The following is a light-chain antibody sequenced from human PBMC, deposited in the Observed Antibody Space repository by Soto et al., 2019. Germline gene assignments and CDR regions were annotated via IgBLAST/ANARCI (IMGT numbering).Light chain of an antibody. Sequence: QSVLTQPLSASGTPGQRVTISCSGSSSNIETNDIYWHQQLPGSAPKLLIYSNDQRPSGVPDRFSASKSGTSASLAISGLRSEDEAEYFCATWDDTLSGVVFGGGTKLTV. J-gene: IGLJ2*01. V-gene: IGLV1-47*02. CDR3: ATWDDTLSGVV. CDR1: SSNIETND. CDR2: SND.